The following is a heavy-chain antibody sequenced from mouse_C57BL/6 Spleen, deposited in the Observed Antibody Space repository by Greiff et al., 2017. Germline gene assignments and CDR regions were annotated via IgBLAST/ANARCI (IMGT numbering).Heavy chain of an antibody. CDR2: IYPSDSET. Sequence: QVQLQQPGAELVRPGSSVKLSCKASGYTFTSYWMDWVKQRPGQGLEWIGNIYPSDSETHYNQKFKDKATLTVDKSSSTAYMQLSSLTSEDSAVYYCAREGVYYDYPYYYAMDYWGQGTSVTVSS. D-gene: IGHD2-4*01. CDR1: GYTFTSYW. V-gene: IGHV1-61*01. J-gene: IGHJ4*01. CDR3: AREGVYYDYPYYYAMDY.